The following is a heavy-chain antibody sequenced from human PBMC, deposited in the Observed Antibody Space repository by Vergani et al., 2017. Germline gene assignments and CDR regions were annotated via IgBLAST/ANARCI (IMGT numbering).Heavy chain of an antibody. CDR1: GFTFSNAW. CDR3: AKDRRGGSTGLFDY. V-gene: IGHV3-15*01. D-gene: IGHD3-16*01. Sequence: EVQLVESGGGLVKPGGSLRLSCAASGFTFSNAWMSWVRQAPGKGLEWVGRIKSKTDGGTTDYAAPVKGRFTISRDDSKNTLYLQMNSLKTEDTAVYYCAKDRRGGSTGLFDYWGQGTLVTVSS. J-gene: IGHJ4*02. CDR2: IKSKTDGGTT.